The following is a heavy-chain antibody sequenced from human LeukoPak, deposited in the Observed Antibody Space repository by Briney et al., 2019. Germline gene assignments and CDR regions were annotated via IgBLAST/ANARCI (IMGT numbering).Heavy chain of an antibody. J-gene: IGHJ1*01. V-gene: IGHV4-34*01. Sequence: TSETLSLTCAVYGGSFSGYYWSWIRQRRGRGLEWIGEINHSGSTNYNPSLKSRVTISVDTSKNQFSLKLSSVTAADTAVYYCARGGNFQHWGQGTLVTVSS. CDR1: GGSFSGYY. CDR2: INHSGST. CDR3: ARGGNFQH. D-gene: IGHD3-10*01.